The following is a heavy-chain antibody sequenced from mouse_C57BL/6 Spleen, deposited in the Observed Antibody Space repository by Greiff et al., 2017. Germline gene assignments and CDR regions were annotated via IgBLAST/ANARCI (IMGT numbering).Heavy chain of an antibody. CDR1: GFTFSDYG. Sequence: EVQLQESGGGLVKPGGSLKLSCAASGFTFSDYGMHWVRQAPEKGLEWVAYISSGSSTIYYADTVKGRFTISRDNAKNTLFLQMTSLRSEDTAMYYCARLGGNLYFDYWGQGTTLTVSS. CDR3: ARLGGNLYFDY. CDR2: ISSGSSTI. V-gene: IGHV5-17*01. D-gene: IGHD2-1*01. J-gene: IGHJ2*01.